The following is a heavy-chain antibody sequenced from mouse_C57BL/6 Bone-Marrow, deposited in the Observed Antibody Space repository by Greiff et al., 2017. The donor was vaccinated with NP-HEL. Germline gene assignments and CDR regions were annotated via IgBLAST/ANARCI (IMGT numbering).Heavy chain of an antibody. Sequence: EVNVVESGGDLVKPGGSLKLSCAASGFTFSSYGMSWVRQTPDKRLEWVATISSGGSYTYYPDSVKGRFTFSTDNATNTLYLQMSSLKSEDTAMYYCASRITTGAAYWGQGTLVTVSA. CDR2: ISSGGSYT. V-gene: IGHV5-6*02. D-gene: IGHD1-1*01. J-gene: IGHJ3*01. CDR1: GFTFSSYG. CDR3: ASRITTGAAY.